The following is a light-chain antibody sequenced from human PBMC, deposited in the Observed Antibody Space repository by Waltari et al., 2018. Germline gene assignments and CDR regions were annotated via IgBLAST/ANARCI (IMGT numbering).Light chain of an antibody. J-gene: IGKJ3*01. CDR2: DAS. CDR1: QDISNY. V-gene: IGKV1-33*01. Sequence: DIQMTQSPSSLSASVGDRVTITCQASQDISNYLNWYQQKPGKAPKLLIYDASNLETGVPSRFIGGGSGADYTFTISSLQPEDIATYYCQQYDNRPPSFTFGPGTKVDIK. CDR3: QQYDNRPPSFT.